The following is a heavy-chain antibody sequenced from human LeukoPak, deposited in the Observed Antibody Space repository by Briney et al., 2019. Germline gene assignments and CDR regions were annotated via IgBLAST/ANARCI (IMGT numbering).Heavy chain of an antibody. CDR3: AKWSVPGEAFDY. V-gene: IGHV3-66*01. CDR2: IDSGGRT. CDR1: GFTVNTND. D-gene: IGHD3-16*01. Sequence: GGSLRLSCAASGFTVNTNDMSWVRQAPGKGLEWVSVIDSGGRTFYADSVKGRFTISRDNSKNTLDLQMNSLRVEDTAVYYCAKWSVPGEAFDYWGQGTLVTVSS. J-gene: IGHJ4*02.